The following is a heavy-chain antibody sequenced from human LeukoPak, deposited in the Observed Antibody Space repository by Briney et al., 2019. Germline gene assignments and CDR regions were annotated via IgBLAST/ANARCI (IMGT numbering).Heavy chain of an antibody. Sequence: SETLSPTCTVSGGSISSSSYYWGWIRQPPGKGLEWIGSIYYSGSTYYNPSLKSRVTISVDTSKNQFSLKLSSVTAADTAVYYCARRGVVGAFDIWGQGTMVTVSS. CDR1: GGSISSSSYY. V-gene: IGHV4-39*01. CDR2: IYYSGST. D-gene: IGHD3-16*01. CDR3: ARRGVVGAFDI. J-gene: IGHJ3*02.